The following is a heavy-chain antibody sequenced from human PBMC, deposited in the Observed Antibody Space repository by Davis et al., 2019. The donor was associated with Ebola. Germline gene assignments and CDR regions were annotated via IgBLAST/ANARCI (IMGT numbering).Heavy chain of an antibody. V-gene: IGHV3-7*01. CDR1: GFTFSSYW. CDR3: ARAGPRDSGSFHDAFDI. J-gene: IGHJ3*02. D-gene: IGHD1-26*01. CDR2: IKQDGSEK. Sequence: GESLKISCAASGFTFSSYWMSWVRQAPGKGLEWVANIKQDGSEKYYVDSVKGRFTISRDNAKNSLYLQMNSLRAEDTAVYKCARAGPRDSGSFHDAFDIWGQGTMVAVSS.